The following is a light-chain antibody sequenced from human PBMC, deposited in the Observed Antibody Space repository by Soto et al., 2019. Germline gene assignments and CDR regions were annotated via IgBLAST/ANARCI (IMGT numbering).Light chain of an antibody. CDR2: DVS. CDR3: SSYSSSGTLYV. J-gene: IGLJ1*01. V-gene: IGLV2-14*03. CDR1: SSDVGDYNY. Sequence: QSALTQPASVSGSPGQSITISCIGSSSDVGDYNYVAWYQQHPDKAPKLMIFDVSSRPSGVSNRFSGSKSGSTASLTISGLQAEDEADYFCSSYSSSGTLYVFGTGTKVTVL.